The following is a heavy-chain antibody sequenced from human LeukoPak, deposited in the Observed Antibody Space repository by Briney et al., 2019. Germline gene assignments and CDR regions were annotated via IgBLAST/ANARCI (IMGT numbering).Heavy chain of an antibody. CDR1: GGSLNTDNFS. J-gene: IGHJ5*02. CDR2: FYPDGPT. V-gene: IGHV4-39*01. D-gene: IGHD3-10*01. Sequence: SETLSFTCTVSGGSLNTDNFSWGWIRQTPGKGLEWIGSFYPDGPTYYNPSLKSRVTISVDTSKNQFSLKLNSVTAADTAVYYCARHYGPWGQGTLVTVSS. CDR3: ARHYGP.